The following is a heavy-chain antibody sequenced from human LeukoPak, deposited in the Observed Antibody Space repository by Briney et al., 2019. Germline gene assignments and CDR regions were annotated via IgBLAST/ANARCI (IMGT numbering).Heavy chain of an antibody. CDR2: IYPDDSDT. CDR3: AIAGNSNTNLYRCFAY. Sequence: GESLKISCTGSGYRFTSYWIGWVRQMPGKGLEWMGIIYPDDSDTRYNPSFQGQVTISADKSISTAYLQWSSLKASDTAVYYCAIAGNSNTNLYRCFAYWGQGTLVTV. J-gene: IGHJ4*02. CDR1: GYRFTSYW. V-gene: IGHV5-51*01. D-gene: IGHD4-23*01.